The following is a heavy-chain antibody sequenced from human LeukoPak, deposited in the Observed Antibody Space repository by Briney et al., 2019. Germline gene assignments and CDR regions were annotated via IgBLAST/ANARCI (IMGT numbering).Heavy chain of an antibody. CDR2: ISGSGGST. V-gene: IGHV3-23*01. Sequence: PGGSLRLSCAASGFTFSSYAMSWVRQAPGKGLEWVSAISGSGGSTYYADSVKGRFTISRDNSKNTLYLQMNSLRAEDTAVYYCAKASGGYSYGPHDHWGQGTLVTVSS. CDR3: AKASGGYSYGPHDH. J-gene: IGHJ4*02. CDR1: GFTFSSYA. D-gene: IGHD5-18*01.